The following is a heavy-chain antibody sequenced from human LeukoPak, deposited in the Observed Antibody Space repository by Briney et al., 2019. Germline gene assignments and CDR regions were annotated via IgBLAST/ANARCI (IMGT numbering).Heavy chain of an antibody. CDR2: IIPIFGTA. CDR3: ARVPVPAAMQSGQYYYGMDV. CDR1: GGTFSSYA. Sequence: SVKVSCKASGGTFSSYAISWVRQAPGQGLEWMGRIIPIFGTANYAQKFQGRVTITADESTSTAYMELSSLRSEDTAVYYCARVPVPAAMQSGQYYYGMDVWGQGTTVTVSS. V-gene: IGHV1-69*13. J-gene: IGHJ6*02. D-gene: IGHD2-2*01.